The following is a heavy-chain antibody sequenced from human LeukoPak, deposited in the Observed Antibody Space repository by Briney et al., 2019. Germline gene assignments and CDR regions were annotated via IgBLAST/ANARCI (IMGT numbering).Heavy chain of an antibody. CDR2: IGISSGNK. CDR3: ARDTKYDFDN. Sequence: PGGSLRLSCAASGFTFSSYSMNWVRQAPGKGLEWISYIGISSGNKKYADSVKGRFTISGDKAKNSVYLQMNSLRVEDTAVYYCARDTKYDFDNWGQGTLVTVSS. CDR1: GFTFSSYS. J-gene: IGHJ4*02. V-gene: IGHV3-48*01. D-gene: IGHD2-2*01.